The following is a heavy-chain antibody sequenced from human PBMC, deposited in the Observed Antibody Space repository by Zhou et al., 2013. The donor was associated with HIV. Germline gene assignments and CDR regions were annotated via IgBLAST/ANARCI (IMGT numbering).Heavy chain of an antibody. J-gene: IGHJ5*02. V-gene: IGHV1-2*02. CDR3: ARDRDWGFPRWLDP. CDR1: GYTFNGYY. Sequence: QVHLVQSGAEVKKPGASVKVSCKASGYTFNGYYMHWVRQAPGQGLEWMGWINPVHGGRNYARRFQGRINFGRDVYQETAYLDLSGLRTDDTAVYYCARDRDWGFPRWLDPWGQGTLVTVSS. D-gene: IGHD7-27*01. CDR2: INPVHGGR.